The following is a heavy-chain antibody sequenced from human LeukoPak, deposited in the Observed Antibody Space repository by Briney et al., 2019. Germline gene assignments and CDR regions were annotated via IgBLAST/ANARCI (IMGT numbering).Heavy chain of an antibody. J-gene: IGHJ4*02. V-gene: IGHV1-69*06. Sequence: ASVKVSCKASGGTFSSYAISWVRQAPGQGLEWMGGIIPIFGTANYAQKFQGRVTITADKSTSTAYMELRSLRSDDTAVYYCSRAVMIVEPADYWGQGPLVTVSS. CDR2: IIPIFGTA. D-gene: IGHD3-22*01. CDR3: SRAVMIVEPADY. CDR1: GGTFSSYA.